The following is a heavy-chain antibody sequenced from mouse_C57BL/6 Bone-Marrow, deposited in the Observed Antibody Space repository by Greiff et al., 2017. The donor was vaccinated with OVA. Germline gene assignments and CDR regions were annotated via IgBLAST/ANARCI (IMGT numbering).Heavy chain of an antibody. CDR3: ARRGYDYEDYFDY. Sequence: QVQLQQPGAELVKPGASVKLSCKASGYTFTSSWMQWVKQRPGQGLEWIGEIDPSDLSPNYNQKFTVKATSTVDTSSSTAYMQLSSRTSEDSAVYYCARRGYDYEDYFDYWGQGTTLTVSS. V-gene: IGHV1-50*01. D-gene: IGHD2-4*01. CDR2: IDPSDLSP. J-gene: IGHJ2*01. CDR1: GYTFTSSW.